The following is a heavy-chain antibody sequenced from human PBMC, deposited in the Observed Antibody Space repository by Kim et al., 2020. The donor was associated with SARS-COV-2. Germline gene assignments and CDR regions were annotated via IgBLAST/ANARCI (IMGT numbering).Heavy chain of an antibody. D-gene: IGHD2-15*01. CDR1: GFTFGDYE. CDR2: ISYDAHNQ. Sequence: GGSLRLSCAASGFTFGDYEMHWVRQAPGKGLEWVALISYDAHNQYYADSVKGRFTISRDQSKNALYLQMDSLRADDTAVYYCASSPSGRYYFGHWGQGTLVTVSS. J-gene: IGHJ4*02. V-gene: IGHV3-30*03. CDR3: ASSPSGRYYFGH.